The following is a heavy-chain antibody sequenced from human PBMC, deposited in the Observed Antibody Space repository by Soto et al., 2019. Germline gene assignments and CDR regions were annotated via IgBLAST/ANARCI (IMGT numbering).Heavy chain of an antibody. CDR3: TTDRGWYFDWLLPNWFDP. CDR1: GFTFSNAW. CDR2: IKSKTDGGTT. D-gene: IGHD3-9*01. Sequence: GESLKISCAASGFTFSNAWMSWVRQAPGKGLEWVGRIKSKTDGGTTDYAAPVKGRFTISRDDSKNTLYLQMNSLKTEDTAVYYCTTDRGWYFDWLLPNWFDPWGQGTLVTVSS. J-gene: IGHJ5*02. V-gene: IGHV3-15*01.